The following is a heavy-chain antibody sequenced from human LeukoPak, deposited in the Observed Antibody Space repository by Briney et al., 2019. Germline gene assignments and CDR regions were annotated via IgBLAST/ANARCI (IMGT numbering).Heavy chain of an antibody. CDR2: IYPGDSDT. V-gene: IGHV5-51*01. Sequence: GESLKISCKGSGYSFTSCWIGCVRQMPGKGLEWMGIIYPGDSDTRYSPSFQGQVTISADKTISTAYLQWSSLKTSDTVMYYCARHSRGWYSLFDYWGQGTLVTVSS. CDR1: GYSFTSCW. J-gene: IGHJ4*02. D-gene: IGHD6-19*01. CDR3: ARHSRGWYSLFDY.